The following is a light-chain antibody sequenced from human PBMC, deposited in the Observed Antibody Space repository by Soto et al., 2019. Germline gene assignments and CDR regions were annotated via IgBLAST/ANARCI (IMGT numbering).Light chain of an antibody. Sequence: NFMLTQPHSVSESPGKTVTISCTRSSGSIASNYVQWYQQRPGSAPTTVIYEYNQRPSGVPDRFSGSIDGSSNSASLTISGLKTEDEADYCCQSYDASNQVFGGGTKLTVL. J-gene: IGLJ3*02. CDR2: EYN. CDR1: SGSIASNY. V-gene: IGLV6-57*03. CDR3: QSYDASNQV.